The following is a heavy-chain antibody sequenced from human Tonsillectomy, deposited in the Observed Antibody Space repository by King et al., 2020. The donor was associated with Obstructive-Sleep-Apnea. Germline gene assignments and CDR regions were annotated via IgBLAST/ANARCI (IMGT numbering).Heavy chain of an antibody. CDR1: GGSFIGYY. Sequence: QVQLQQWGAGLFKPSETLSLTCGVYGGSFIGYYWTWIRQPPGKGLEWIGESNHRGTTNYNPSLMSRVTISVDTSKNQISLRLSSVTAADTAVYYCARSTFVKSGYDFFDFWGQGSLVTVSS. CDR3: ARSTFVKSGYDFFDF. CDR2: SNHRGTT. D-gene: IGHD5-12*01. J-gene: IGHJ4*02. V-gene: IGHV4-34*01.